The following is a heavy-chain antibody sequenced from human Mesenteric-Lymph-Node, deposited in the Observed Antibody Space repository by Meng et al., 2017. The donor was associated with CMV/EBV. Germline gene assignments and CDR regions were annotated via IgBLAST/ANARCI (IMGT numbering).Heavy chain of an antibody. D-gene: IGHD3-3*01. CDR1: ESTFSSYT. J-gene: IGHJ5*02. CDR3: ARDLIFGVVHRFDP. Sequence: ASESTFSSYTIGGVRQAPGQGLEWMGRIIPILGIANYAQKFQGRVTITADKSTSTAYMELSSLRSEDTAVYYCARDLIFGVVHRFDPWGQGTLVTVSS. V-gene: IGHV1-69*04. CDR2: IIPILGIA.